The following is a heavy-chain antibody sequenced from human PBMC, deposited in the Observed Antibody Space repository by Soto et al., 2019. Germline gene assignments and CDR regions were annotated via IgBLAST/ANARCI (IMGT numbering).Heavy chain of an antibody. CDR1: GFTFSNAW. Sequence: GGSLRLSCAASGFTFSNAWMSWVRQAPGKGLEWVGRINSKTDGGTTDYAAPVKGRFTISRDDSKNTLYLQMNSLKTEDTAVYYCSTGIAARPEYFQHWGQGTLVTVSS. V-gene: IGHV3-15*01. CDR2: INSKTDGGTT. CDR3: STGIAARPEYFQH. J-gene: IGHJ1*01. D-gene: IGHD6-6*01.